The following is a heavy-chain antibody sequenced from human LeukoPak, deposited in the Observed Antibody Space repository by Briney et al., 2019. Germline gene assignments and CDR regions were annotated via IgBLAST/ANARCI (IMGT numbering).Heavy chain of an antibody. CDR1: GGSISSGGYY. Sequence: SETLSLTCTVSGGSISSGGYYWSWIRQPPGKGLEWIGYIYHSGSTYYNPSLKSRVTISVDRSKNQFSLKLSSVTAADTAVYYCARVVVVPAALFDPWGQGTLVTVSS. CDR2: IYHSGST. V-gene: IGHV4-30-2*01. D-gene: IGHD2-2*01. J-gene: IGHJ5*02. CDR3: ARVVVVPAALFDP.